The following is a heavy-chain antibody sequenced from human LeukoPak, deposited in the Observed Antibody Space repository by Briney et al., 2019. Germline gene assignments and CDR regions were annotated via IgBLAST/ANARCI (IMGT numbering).Heavy chain of an antibody. Sequence: GASVKVSCKASGYTFTGYYIHWMRQAPGQGPEWMGWINPNSGDTNYAQKFQGRVTMARDTSISTAYMELSRLRSDDTAVYYCARKYDFWSGYYWWGQGTLVTVSP. J-gene: IGHJ4*02. CDR2: INPNSGDT. D-gene: IGHD3-3*01. V-gene: IGHV1-2*02. CDR3: ARKYDFWSGYYW. CDR1: GYTFTGYY.